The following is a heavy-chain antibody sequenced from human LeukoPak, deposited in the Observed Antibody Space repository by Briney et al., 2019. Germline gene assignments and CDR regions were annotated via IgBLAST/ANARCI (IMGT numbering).Heavy chain of an antibody. V-gene: IGHV4-4*02. CDR1: GGSFSSSNW. CDR3: ARAPIVVGLNAFDI. D-gene: IGHD2-21*01. CDR2: IYHSGST. J-gene: IGHJ3*02. Sequence: SETLSLTCAVSGGSFSSSNWWSWVRQPPGKGLEWIGEIYHSGSTNYNPSLKSRVTISVDKSKNQFSLKLSSVTAADTAVYYCARAPIVVGLNAFDIWGQGTMVTVSS.